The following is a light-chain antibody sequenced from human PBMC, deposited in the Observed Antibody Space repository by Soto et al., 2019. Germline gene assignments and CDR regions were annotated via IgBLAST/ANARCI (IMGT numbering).Light chain of an antibody. V-gene: IGKV3-11*01. CDR3: QHRNYWLT. J-gene: IGKJ4*01. CDR1: QSVGSG. Sequence: TQSPATLSVSPGESATHSCRASQSVGSGLSWYQQKPGQAPRLLIYGASNRATGIPARFSGSGSGTDFTLTISSLEPEDFAVYYCQHRNYWLTFGGGTKVDIK. CDR2: GAS.